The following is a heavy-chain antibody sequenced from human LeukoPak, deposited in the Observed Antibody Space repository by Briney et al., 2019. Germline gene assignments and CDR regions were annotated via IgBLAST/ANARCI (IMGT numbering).Heavy chain of an antibody. Sequence: ASVKVSCKASGYTFTGYYMHWVRQAPGQGLEWMGGINPNSGGTNYARKFQGRVTMTRDTSISTAYMELSRLRSDDTAVYYCARDNGITGTTDIPFDYWGQGTLVTVSS. D-gene: IGHD1-7*01. J-gene: IGHJ4*02. V-gene: IGHV1-2*02. CDR3: ARDNGITGTTDIPFDY. CDR2: INPNSGGT. CDR1: GYTFTGYY.